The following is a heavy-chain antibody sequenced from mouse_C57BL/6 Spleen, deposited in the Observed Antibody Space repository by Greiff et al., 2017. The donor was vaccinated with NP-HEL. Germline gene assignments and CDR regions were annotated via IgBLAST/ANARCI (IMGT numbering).Heavy chain of an antibody. CDR3: ARFTTVPHYAMDY. Sequence: EVKLVESGGGLVKPGGSLKLSCAASGFTFSSYTLSWVRQTPEKRLEWVATISGGGGNTYYPDSVKGRFTISRDNAKNTLYLQMSSLRSEDTALYYCARFTTVPHYAMDYWGQGTSVTVSS. J-gene: IGHJ4*01. D-gene: IGHD1-1*01. CDR1: GFTFSSYT. CDR2: ISGGGGNT. V-gene: IGHV5-9*01.